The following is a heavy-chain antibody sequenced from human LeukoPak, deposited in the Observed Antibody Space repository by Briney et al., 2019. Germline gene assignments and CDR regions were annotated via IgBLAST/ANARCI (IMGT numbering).Heavy chain of an antibody. V-gene: IGHV3-53*01. D-gene: IGHD6-13*01. J-gene: IGHJ6*03. CDR3: AKDGLAAANYYYMDV. CDR2: IYSGGTT. CDR1: GFTVSGNY. Sequence: GGSLRLSCAVSGFTVSGNYMSWVRQAPGKGLEWVSLIYSGGTTYYADSVKGRFTISRDNSKNTLYLQMNSLRAEDTAVYYCAKDGLAAANYYYMDVWGKGTTVTISS.